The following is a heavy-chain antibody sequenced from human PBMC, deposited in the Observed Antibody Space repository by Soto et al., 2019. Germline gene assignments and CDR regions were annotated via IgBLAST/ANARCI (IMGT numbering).Heavy chain of an antibody. Sequence: EVQLVESGGGLVQPGGPLSLSCKASAFTFSNYWMHWVRQAPGKGLMWVSRIDPDGSVTDYADSVKGRFTISRDNAKYTLYLQMNSLRVADTAVYYCARDPVSSGPNDPYHVDYWGRGTLVTVSS. J-gene: IGHJ4*02. CDR3: ARDPVSSGPNDPYHVDY. V-gene: IGHV3-74*01. D-gene: IGHD1-1*01. CDR1: AFTFSNYW. CDR2: IDPDGSVT.